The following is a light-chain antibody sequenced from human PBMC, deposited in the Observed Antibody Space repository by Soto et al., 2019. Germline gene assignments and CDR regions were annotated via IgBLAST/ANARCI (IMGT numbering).Light chain of an antibody. V-gene: IGKV3-20*01. CDR1: QSVSSSY. J-gene: IGKJ3*01. CDR2: GAY. CDR3: QQYGSSPPFT. Sequence: EIVLTQSPGTLSLSTGERATLSCRASQSVSSSYLAWYQQKPGQAPRRLIYGAYSRATGIPDRFSGSGSGTDLNLTISRLEPEDFAVYYCQQYGSSPPFTFGPGTKVDIK.